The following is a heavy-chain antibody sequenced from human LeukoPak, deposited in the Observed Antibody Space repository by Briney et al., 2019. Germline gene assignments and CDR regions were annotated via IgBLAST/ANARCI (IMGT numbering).Heavy chain of an antibody. CDR2: IKQDGSEK. J-gene: IGHJ5*02. CDR3: ARAAEQKDPRNWLLVGGFDP. Sequence: PGGSLRLSCATSGFTFSRYWMSWVRQAPGKGLEWVANIKQDGSEKYYVDSVKGRFTISRDNAKNSLHLQMNSLRAEDTAVYYCARAAEQKDPRNWLLVGGFDPWGQGTLVTVSS. CDR1: GFTFSRYW. D-gene: IGHD3-9*01. V-gene: IGHV3-7*01.